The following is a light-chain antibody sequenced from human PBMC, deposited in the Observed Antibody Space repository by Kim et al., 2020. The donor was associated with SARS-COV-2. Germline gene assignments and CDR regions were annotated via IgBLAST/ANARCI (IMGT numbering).Light chain of an antibody. CDR2: KAS. J-gene: IGKJ2*01. CDR3: QQYNSSPI. V-gene: IGKV1-5*03. Sequence: DIQMTQSPSTLSASVGDRVTITCRASQSISSWLAWYQQKPGKAPKLLIYKASSLESGVPSRFSGSGSGTEFTLTISSLQPDDFATYYCQQYNSSPIFGQGTKLEI. CDR1: QSISSW.